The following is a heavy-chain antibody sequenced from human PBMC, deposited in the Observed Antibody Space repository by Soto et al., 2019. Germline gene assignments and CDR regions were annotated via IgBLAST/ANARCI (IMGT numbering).Heavy chain of an antibody. J-gene: IGHJ4*02. CDR3: ARGGIVTLEFQGGAPEKNYFDS. Sequence: SETLSLTSAVSGTSFSGFYWSGIRQSAGKGLEWIGEIDHSGITNHNTALKSRATMSVDTSKNQFSLKLRSVTAANTAVYYCARGGIVTLEFQGGAPEKNYFDSWSQGTLVTVSS. CDR2: IDHSGIT. CDR1: GTSFSGFY. D-gene: IGHD2-21*01. V-gene: IGHV4-34*04.